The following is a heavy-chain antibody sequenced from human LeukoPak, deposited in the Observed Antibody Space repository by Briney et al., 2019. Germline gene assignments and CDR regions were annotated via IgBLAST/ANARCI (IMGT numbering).Heavy chain of an antibody. V-gene: IGHV5-51*01. J-gene: IGHJ6*02. CDR3: ARPGKSGSFYPYFYYYDMDV. D-gene: IGHD1-26*01. CDR2: SYLGAPDT. Sequence: GESLKISCKGSGYSFTSYWIVWVRQMPGKGLEWMGISYLGAPDTRYSPSFQGLVTMSADKSISTAYLQWGSLRASDTAIYYCARPGKSGSFYPYFYYYDMDVWGQGTTVTVSS. CDR1: GYSFTSYW.